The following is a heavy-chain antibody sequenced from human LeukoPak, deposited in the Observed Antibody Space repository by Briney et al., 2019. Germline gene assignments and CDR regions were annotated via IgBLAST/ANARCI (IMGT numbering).Heavy chain of an antibody. V-gene: IGHV4-59*08. D-gene: IGHD6-13*01. J-gene: IGHJ5*02. CDR1: GGSISSYY. CDR2: IYSSGST. CDR3: ARRWYSWFDP. Sequence: SETLSLTCTVSGGSISSYYWSWIRQPPGKGLEWIGYIYSSGSTDYNPSLKSRVTISLDMSKNQFSLRLSSVTAADTAVYYCARRWYSWFDPWGQGTLVIVSS.